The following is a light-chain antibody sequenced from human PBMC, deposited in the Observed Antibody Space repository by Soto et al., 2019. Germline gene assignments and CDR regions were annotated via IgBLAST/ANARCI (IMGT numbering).Light chain of an antibody. V-gene: IGLV2-11*01. J-gene: IGLJ2*01. CDR1: SGDVGNYNL. Sequence: QSALTQPASVSGSPGQSITISCTGVSGDVGNYNLVSWYQQHPAKAPKLMIYDVSKRPSGVPDRFSGSKSGNTASLTISGLQAEDEADYYCCSYAGSYTLVFGGGTKLTVL. CDR3: CSYAGSYTLV. CDR2: DVS.